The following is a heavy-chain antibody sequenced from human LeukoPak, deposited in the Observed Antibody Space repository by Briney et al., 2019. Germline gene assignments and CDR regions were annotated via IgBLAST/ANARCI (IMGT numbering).Heavy chain of an antibody. D-gene: IGHD3-9*01. CDR2: IYHSGST. CDR1: GGSISSSNW. Sequence: PSETLSLTCAVSGGSISSSNWWSWVRQPPGKGLEWIGEIYHSGSTNYNPSLKSRVTTSLDTSKNQFSLKLSSVTAADTAVYYCARESRTYYDILTGYYPYYYYYYMDVWGKGTTVTISS. CDR3: ARESRTYYDILTGYYPYYYYYYMDV. J-gene: IGHJ6*03. V-gene: IGHV4-4*02.